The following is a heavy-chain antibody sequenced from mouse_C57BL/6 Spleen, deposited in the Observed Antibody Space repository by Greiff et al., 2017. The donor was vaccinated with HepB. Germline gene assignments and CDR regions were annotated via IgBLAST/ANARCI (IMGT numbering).Heavy chain of an antibody. Sequence: VHLVESGPELVKPGASVKISCKASGYAFSSSWMNWVKQRPGKGLEWIGRIYPGDGDTNYNGKFKGKATLTADKSSSTAYMQLSSLTSEDSAVYFCARYYYGSSYGNYWGQGTTLTVSS. V-gene: IGHV1-82*01. CDR1: GYAFSSSW. CDR3: ARYYYGSSYGNY. J-gene: IGHJ2*01. D-gene: IGHD1-1*01. CDR2: IYPGDGDT.